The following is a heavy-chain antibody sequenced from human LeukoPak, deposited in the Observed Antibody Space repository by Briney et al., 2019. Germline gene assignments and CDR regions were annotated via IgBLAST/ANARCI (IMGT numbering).Heavy chain of an antibody. D-gene: IGHD3-16*01. J-gene: IGHJ4*02. Sequence: GGSLRLSCVASGFTFSSYWMHWVRQAPGKGLVWVTHINSDGRSTSYADSVKGRFTISRDNARNTLYLQMNSLRAEDAAVYYCARDTPGDGIDSWGQGTLVTVSS. V-gene: IGHV3-74*01. CDR3: ARDTPGDGIDS. CDR2: INSDGRST. CDR1: GFTFSSYW.